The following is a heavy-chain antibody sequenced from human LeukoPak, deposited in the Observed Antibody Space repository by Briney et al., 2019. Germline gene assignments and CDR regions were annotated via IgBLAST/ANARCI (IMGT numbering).Heavy chain of an antibody. CDR2: INPNSGGT. D-gene: IGHD2-21*01. CDR1: GYTFTGYY. Sequence: ASVKVSCKTSGYTFTGYYIHWVRQAPGQGLEWMGWINPNSGGTNYAQKFQDWVTMTRDTSISTAYMELSRLSSDDTAVYYCARAYRRAYDDAFDIWGQGTMVIVSS. V-gene: IGHV1-2*04. CDR3: ARAYRRAYDDAFDI. J-gene: IGHJ3*02.